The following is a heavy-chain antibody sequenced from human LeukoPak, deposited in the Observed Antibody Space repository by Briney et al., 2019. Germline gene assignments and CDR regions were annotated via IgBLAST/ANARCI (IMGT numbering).Heavy chain of an antibody. CDR1: GGSISSGGYY. CDR2: IYYSGST. J-gene: IGHJ5*02. D-gene: IGHD3-22*01. V-gene: IGHV4-31*03. Sequence: SQTLSLTCTVSGGSISSGGYYWSWIRQHPGKGLEWIGYIYYSGSTYYNPSLKSRVTISVDTSKNQFSLKLSSVTAADTAVYYCARAVDYYDSSGYYQNWFDPWGQGTLVTVSS. CDR3: ARAVDYYDSSGYYQNWFDP.